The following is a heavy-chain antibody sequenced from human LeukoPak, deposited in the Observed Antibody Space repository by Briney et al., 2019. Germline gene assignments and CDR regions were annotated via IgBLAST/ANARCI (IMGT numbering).Heavy chain of an antibody. D-gene: IGHD6-6*01. CDR1: GYTFTGYS. CDR2: INAGSGNT. V-gene: IGHV1-3*01. Sequence: ASVKVSCKASGYTFTGYSIRWVRQAPGQRLEWMGWINAGSGNTKYSQTFHDRVTITRDTSASTAYMELRSLRSEDTAVYYCARASVSSSFVYWESAYFDYWGQGTLVTVSS. CDR3: ARASVSSSFVYWESAYFDY. J-gene: IGHJ4*02.